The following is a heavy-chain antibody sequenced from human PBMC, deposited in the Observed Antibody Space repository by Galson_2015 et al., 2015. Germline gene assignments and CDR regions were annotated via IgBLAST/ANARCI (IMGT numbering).Heavy chain of an antibody. D-gene: IGHD3-16*01. CDR2: INPAGSVR. Sequence: SLRLSCAASGFTFSNYWMTWVRQGPGKGLEWVPNINPAGSVRYYADFEKGRFTISRDNAKNALYLEMNCLNAEDTAVYFCARYYAADTVLIPFYWGQGTLVTVSA. CDR3: ARYYAADTVLIPFY. J-gene: IGHJ4*02. CDR1: GFTFSNYW. V-gene: IGHV3-7*03.